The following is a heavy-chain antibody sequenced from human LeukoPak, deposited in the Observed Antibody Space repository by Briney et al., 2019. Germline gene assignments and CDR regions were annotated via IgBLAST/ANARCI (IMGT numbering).Heavy chain of an antibody. J-gene: IGHJ4*02. Sequence: SETLSLTCSVSGGSFIGYYWSWIRQPAGKGPEWIGRIYTSGNTNYNPSLKSRVTMSVDTSKNQFSLKLSSVTAADTAVYYCARSVNGSGSNFDYWGQGTLVTVSS. CDR3: ARSVNGSGSNFDY. CDR2: IYTSGNT. D-gene: IGHD3-10*01. V-gene: IGHV4-4*07. CDR1: GGSFIGYY.